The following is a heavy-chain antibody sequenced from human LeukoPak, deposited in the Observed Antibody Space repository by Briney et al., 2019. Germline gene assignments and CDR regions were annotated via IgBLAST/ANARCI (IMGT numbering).Heavy chain of an antibody. J-gene: IGHJ6*02. V-gene: IGHV1-69*13. D-gene: IGHD1-7*01. Sequence: SVKVSCKASGGTFSRDDINWVRQAPGQGLEWMGGIIPMFGTAKYAQKFQDRVTIIADESTSTAYMELSSLRSEDTAVYYCVSELPHDYYYYGMDVWGQGTTVTVSS. CDR1: GGTFSRDD. CDR3: VSELPHDYYYYGMDV. CDR2: IIPMFGTA.